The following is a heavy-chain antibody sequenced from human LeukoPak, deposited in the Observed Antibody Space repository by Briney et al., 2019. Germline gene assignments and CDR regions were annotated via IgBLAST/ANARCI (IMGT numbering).Heavy chain of an antibody. CDR2: MSSSSSYI. CDR1: GFTFSSYA. J-gene: IGHJ6*02. Sequence: GGSLRLSCAASGFTFSSYAMSWVRQAPGQGLEGVSSMSSSSSYIYYAASLKGRVTISRDNAKNTLYLQMNSLRAEDTAVYYCARELPRYYSGMDVWGQGTTVTVSS. V-gene: IGHV3-21*04. CDR3: ARELPRYYSGMDV.